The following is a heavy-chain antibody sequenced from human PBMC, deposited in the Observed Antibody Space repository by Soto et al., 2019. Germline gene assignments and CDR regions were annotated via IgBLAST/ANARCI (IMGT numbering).Heavy chain of an antibody. D-gene: IGHD3-10*01. V-gene: IGHV3-13*04. Sequence: EVQLVESGGGLVQPGGSPRLSCAASGFTFSSYDMHWVRQATGKGLEWVSTIGTAGDTYYPGSVKGRFTISRENAKNSLYLQMNSLRAGDTAVYYCARGVTMVRGVIIDWFDPWGQGTLVTVSS. CDR2: IGTAGDT. CDR3: ARGVTMVRGVIIDWFDP. CDR1: GFTFSSYD. J-gene: IGHJ5*02.